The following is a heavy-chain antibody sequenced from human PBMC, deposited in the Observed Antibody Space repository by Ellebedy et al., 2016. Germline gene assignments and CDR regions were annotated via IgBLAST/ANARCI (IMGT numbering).Heavy chain of an antibody. CDR1: GVTLSSYW. Sequence: GGSLRLXXEGSGVTLSSYWMNWVRQAPGKGLEWVANTNQDGSVKNYVDSVRGRFTISRDDSENTLYLQMNNLRVEDTALYYCAADAAYNSPWGQGTMVTVSS. CDR3: AADAAYNSP. D-gene: IGHD3-22*01. V-gene: IGHV3-7*01. CDR2: TNQDGSVK. J-gene: IGHJ3*01.